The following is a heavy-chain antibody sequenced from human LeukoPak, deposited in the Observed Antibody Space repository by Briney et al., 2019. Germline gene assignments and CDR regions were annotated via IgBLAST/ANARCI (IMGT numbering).Heavy chain of an antibody. J-gene: IGHJ4*02. CDR2: IYTSGST. CDR1: GASINSYY. CDR3: ARDRRRDGYNFDY. D-gene: IGHD5-24*01. V-gene: IGHV4-4*07. Sequence: SETLSLTCTVSGASINSYYWSWIRQPAGKGLEWIGVIYTSGSTDYNPSLKSRVTMSVDTSRNQFSLKLSSVTAADTAVYYCARDRRRDGYNFDYWGQGTLVTVSS.